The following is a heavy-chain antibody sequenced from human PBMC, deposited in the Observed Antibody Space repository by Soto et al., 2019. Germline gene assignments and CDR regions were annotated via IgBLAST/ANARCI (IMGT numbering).Heavy chain of an antibody. D-gene: IGHD6-19*01. CDR1: GGSISSSSYY. Sequence: SETLSLTCTVSGGSISSSSYYWGWIRHPPGKGLEWIGSIYYSGSTYYNPSLKSRVTISVDTSKNQFSLKLSSVTAADTAVYYCARLRGWYNYYYMDVWGKGTTVTVSS. J-gene: IGHJ6*03. V-gene: IGHV4-39*01. CDR3: ARLRGWYNYYYMDV. CDR2: IYYSGST.